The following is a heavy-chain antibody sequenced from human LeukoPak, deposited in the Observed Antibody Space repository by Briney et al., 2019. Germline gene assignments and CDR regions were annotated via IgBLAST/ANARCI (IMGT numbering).Heavy chain of an antibody. V-gene: IGHV1-69*05. CDR1: GGTFISYA. D-gene: IGHD3-10*01. Sequence: SVKVSCKASGGTFISYAISWVRQAPGQGLEWMGGIIPIFGTANYAQKFQGRVTITTDESTSTAYMELSSLRSEDTAVYYCARVVTMVRGVTDAFDIWGQGTMVTVSS. CDR2: IIPIFGTA. J-gene: IGHJ3*02. CDR3: ARVVTMVRGVTDAFDI.